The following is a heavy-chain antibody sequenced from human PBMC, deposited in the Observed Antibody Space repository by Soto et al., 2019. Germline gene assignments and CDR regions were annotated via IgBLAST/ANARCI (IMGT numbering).Heavy chain of an antibody. CDR2: IYYSGST. D-gene: IGHD2-2*01. Sequence: QLQLQESGPGLVKPSQTLSLTCTVSGGSISTGDYYWSWIRQPPGKGLEWIGYIYYSGSTYYDPSLKSRVTISVDTSKNQFSLKLSSVTAADTAVYYCARGGQGQLLRWFDPWGQGTLVTVSS. CDR3: ARGGQGQLLRWFDP. J-gene: IGHJ5*02. V-gene: IGHV4-30-4*01. CDR1: GGSISTGDYY.